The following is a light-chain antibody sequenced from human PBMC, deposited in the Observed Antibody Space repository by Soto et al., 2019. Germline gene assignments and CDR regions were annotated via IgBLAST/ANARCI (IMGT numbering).Light chain of an antibody. Sequence: QSALTQPASVSGSPGQSMTISCTGSSSDVGGYHYVSWYQQQPGKAPKLIIYQVSHRPSGVSDRFSGSKSGNTASLTISGLQGEDEATYYCSSFTSTHTYVFGTGTKVTVL. CDR1: SSDVGGYHY. V-gene: IGLV2-14*03. CDR3: SSFTSTHTYV. J-gene: IGLJ1*01. CDR2: QVS.